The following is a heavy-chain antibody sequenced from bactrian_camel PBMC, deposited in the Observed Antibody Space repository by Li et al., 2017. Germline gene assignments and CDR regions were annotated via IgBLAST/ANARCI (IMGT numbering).Heavy chain of an antibody. D-gene: IGHD7*01. Sequence: QVQLVESGGGSVQTGGSLRLSCAASGSTSSVNYMGWFRQAPGKEREAVAVGETRGERTVYADSVRGRFTISRDNAKNTLYLQLDSLSTEDTATYYCAKGRPRLGLVAADLDRGQGTQVTVS. V-gene: IGHV3S54*01. CDR3: AKGRPRLGLVAADLD. J-gene: IGHJ4*01. CDR2: GETRGERT. CDR1: GSTSSVNY.